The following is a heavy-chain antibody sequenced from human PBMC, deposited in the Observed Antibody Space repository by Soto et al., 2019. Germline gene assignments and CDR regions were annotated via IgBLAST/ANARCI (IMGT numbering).Heavy chain of an antibody. V-gene: IGHV3-33*01. Sequence: GGSLRLSFAPSGFTFSSYGMHWVRQAPGKGLEWVAVIWYDGSNKYYADSVKGRFTISRDNSKNTLYLQMNSLRAEDTAVYYCARDRPCMDVWGQGTTVTVS. CDR3: ARDRPCMDV. CDR1: GFTFSSYG. J-gene: IGHJ6*02. CDR2: IWYDGSNK.